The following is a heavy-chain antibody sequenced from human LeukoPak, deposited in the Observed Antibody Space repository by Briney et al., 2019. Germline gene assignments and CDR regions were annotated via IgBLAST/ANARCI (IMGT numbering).Heavy chain of an antibody. Sequence: GGSLRLSCAASGFTFSSYWMSWVRQAPGKGLEWVANIKQDGSEKYYVDSVKGRFTISRDSAKNSLYLQMNSLRAEDTAVYYCARVRFVVGAAKPSYFDYWGQGTLVTVSS. CDR3: ARVRFVVGAAKPSYFDY. V-gene: IGHV3-7*01. CDR1: GFTFSSYW. J-gene: IGHJ4*02. D-gene: IGHD1-26*01. CDR2: IKQDGSEK.